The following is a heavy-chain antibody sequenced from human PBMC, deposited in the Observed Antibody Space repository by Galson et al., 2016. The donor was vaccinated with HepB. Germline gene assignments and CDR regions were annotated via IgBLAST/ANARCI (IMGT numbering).Heavy chain of an antibody. V-gene: IGHV1-3*01. CDR2: INAGTGKA. CDR1: GYSFATFG. Sequence: SVKVSCKASGYSFATFGVHWVRQVPGQGLEWIGWINAGTGKAKYSPNFQGRVAITRDTYASTVYMDLNSLRFEDTAVYYCARSGQPFGNYELPWWLDPWGQGTLVTVSS. CDR3: ARSGQPFGNYELPWWLDP. J-gene: IGHJ5*02. D-gene: IGHD4-11*01.